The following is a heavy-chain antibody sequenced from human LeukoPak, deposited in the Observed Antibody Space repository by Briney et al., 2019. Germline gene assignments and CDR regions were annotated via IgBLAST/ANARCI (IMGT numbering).Heavy chain of an antibody. D-gene: IGHD1-1*01. CDR3: AKDTGTTTIGWFDP. CDR2: ISGSGDRT. V-gene: IGHV3-23*01. J-gene: IGHJ5*02. CDR1: GFTFSNFA. Sequence: GGALRLSCAASGFTFSNFAVTWVRQAPGKGLEWVSSISGSGDRTYYADSVKGRFTISRDNFKNTLYLQMISLTADDTAVYFCAKDTGTTTIGWFDPWGQGTQVTVSS.